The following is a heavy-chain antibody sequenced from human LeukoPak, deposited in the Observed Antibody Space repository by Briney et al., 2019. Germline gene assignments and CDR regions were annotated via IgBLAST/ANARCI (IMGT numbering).Heavy chain of an antibody. D-gene: IGHD6-19*01. CDR3: AGGRGWLVEY. V-gene: IGHV3-7*05. J-gene: IGHJ4*02. CDR1: GFTFSSYG. Sequence: GRSLRLSCAASGFTFSSYGMHWFRQAPGKGLEWVANIKQDGSEKYYVDSVKGRFTISRDNAKNSLFLQLNSLRVEDTAVYYCAGGRGWLVEYWGQGTLVTVSS. CDR2: IKQDGSEK.